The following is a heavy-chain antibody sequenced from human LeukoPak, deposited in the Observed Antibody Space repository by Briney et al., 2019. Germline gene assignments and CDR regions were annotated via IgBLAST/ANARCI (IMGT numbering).Heavy chain of an antibody. CDR3: ARSSSVTIPGYYFDY. D-gene: IGHD2-21*01. J-gene: IGHJ4*02. CDR1: GYTFTSYD. V-gene: IGHV1-18*01. CDR2: ISAYNGNT. Sequence: ASVKVSCKASGYTFTSYDINWVRQATGQGLEWMGWISAYNGNTNYAQKLQGRVTMTTDTSTSTAYMELRSLRSDDTAVYYCARSSSVTIPGYYFDYWGQGTLVTVSS.